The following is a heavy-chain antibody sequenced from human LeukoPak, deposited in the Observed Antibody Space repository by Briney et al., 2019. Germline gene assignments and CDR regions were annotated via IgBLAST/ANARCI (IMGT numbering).Heavy chain of an antibody. D-gene: IGHD4-11*01. V-gene: IGHV1-69*04. CDR2: IIPILGIA. J-gene: IGHJ4*02. CDR1: GYTFTSYG. CDR3: ASRDDYSKEDY. Sequence: SVKVSCKASGYTFTSYGISWVRQAPGQGLEWMGRIIPILGIANYAQKFQGRVTITADKSTSTAYMELSSLRSEDTAVYYCASRDDYSKEDYWGQGTLVTVSS.